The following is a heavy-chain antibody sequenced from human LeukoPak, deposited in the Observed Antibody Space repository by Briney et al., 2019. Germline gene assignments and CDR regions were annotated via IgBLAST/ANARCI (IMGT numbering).Heavy chain of an antibody. J-gene: IGHJ4*02. CDR2: IWYDRSNK. CDR1: GFTFSSYG. D-gene: IGHD3-10*01. Sequence: PGRSLRLSCAASGFTFSSYGMHWVRQAPGKGLEWVAVIWYDRSNKYYADSVKGRFTISRDNSKNTLYLQMNSLRAEDTAVYYCARDSTIYGSGSPHDFDYWGQGTLVTVSS. V-gene: IGHV3-33*01. CDR3: ARDSTIYGSGSPHDFDY.